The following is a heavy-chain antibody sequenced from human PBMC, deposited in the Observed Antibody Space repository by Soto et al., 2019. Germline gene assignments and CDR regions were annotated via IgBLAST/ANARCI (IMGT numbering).Heavy chain of an antibody. CDR1: GGSFSGYY. D-gene: IGHD2-15*01. V-gene: IGHV4-34*01. CDR2: INHSGST. J-gene: IGHJ4*02. Sequence: QVQLQQWGAGLLKPSETLSLTCAVYGGSFSGYYWNWIRQPPGKGLEWIGEINHSGSTNYNPSLKCRVTISVDTSKKQFSLKLTSVTAADTAVYYCARPRCSGGSCYFDYWGQGTLVTVSS. CDR3: ARPRCSGGSCYFDY.